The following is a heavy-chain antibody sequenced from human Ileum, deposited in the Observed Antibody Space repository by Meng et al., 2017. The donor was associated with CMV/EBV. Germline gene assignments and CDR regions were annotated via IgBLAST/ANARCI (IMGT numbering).Heavy chain of an antibody. J-gene: IGHJ4*02. CDR3: ARGNPNLDY. CDR1: GYTFTRYY. CDR2: INPGGGST. V-gene: IGHV1-46*01. D-gene: IGHD1-14*01. Sequence: QVQLVQSGAWVKKHGASVKVSCKASGYTFTRYYIHWVRQAPGQGLEWMGMINPGGGSTSYEQKFQGRVTMTRDTSTSTVYMELSSLRSEDTAVYYCARGNPNLDYWGQGTLGTVSS.